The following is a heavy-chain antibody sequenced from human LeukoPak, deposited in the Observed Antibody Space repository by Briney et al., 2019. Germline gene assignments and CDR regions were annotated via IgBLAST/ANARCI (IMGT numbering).Heavy chain of an antibody. CDR3: ARGGWGKPQPYFDY. Sequence: GGSLRLSCAASGFTFSSYAMHWVRQAPGKGLEYVSAISSNGGSTYYANSVKGRFTISRDNSKNTLYLQMGSLRAEDMAVYYCARGGWGKPQPYFDYWGQGTLVTVSS. CDR2: ISSNGGST. V-gene: IGHV3-64*01. J-gene: IGHJ4*02. CDR1: GFTFSSYA. D-gene: IGHD3-16*01.